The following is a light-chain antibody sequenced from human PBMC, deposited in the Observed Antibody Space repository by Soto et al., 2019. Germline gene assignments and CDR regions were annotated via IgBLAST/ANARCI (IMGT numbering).Light chain of an antibody. V-gene: IGKV1-5*03. CDR1: QSISSW. CDR2: KAS. Sequence: DIQMTQFPSTLSASVGHIVTITCRASQSISSWLAWYQQKPGKAPKLLIYKASSLESGVPSRFSGSGSGTEFTLTINSLQHDDFATDYCQQYNSYPYTFGPGTNVDIQ. J-gene: IGKJ3*01. CDR3: QQYNSYPYT.